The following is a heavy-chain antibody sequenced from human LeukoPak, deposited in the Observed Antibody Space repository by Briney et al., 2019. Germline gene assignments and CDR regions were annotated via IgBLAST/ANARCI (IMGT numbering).Heavy chain of an antibody. CDR3: AREGGYCTNGVCHFDY. V-gene: IGHV4-34*01. CDR1: GASFSGYY. J-gene: IGHJ4*02. D-gene: IGHD2-8*01. Sequence: PSETLSLTCAVYGASFSGYYWSWIRQPPGKGLEWIGEINHSGSTNYNPSLKKRVTISVDTSKNQFCLKLSSVTAADTAVYYCAREGGYCTNGVCHFDYWGQGTLVTVSS. CDR2: INHSGST.